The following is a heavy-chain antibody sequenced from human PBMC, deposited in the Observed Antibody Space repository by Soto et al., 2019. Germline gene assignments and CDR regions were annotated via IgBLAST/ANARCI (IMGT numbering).Heavy chain of an antibody. J-gene: IGHJ4*02. D-gene: IGHD3-22*01. CDR3: ARGFWHYYDSSGYFYYFDY. CDR1: GGSISSYY. V-gene: IGHV4-59*01. Sequence: NPSETLSLTCTVSGGSISSYYWSWIRQPPGKGLEWIGYIYYSGSTNYNPSLKSRVTISVDTSKNQFSLKLSSVTAADTAVYYCARGFWHYYDSSGYFYYFDYWGQGTLVTVSS. CDR2: IYYSGST.